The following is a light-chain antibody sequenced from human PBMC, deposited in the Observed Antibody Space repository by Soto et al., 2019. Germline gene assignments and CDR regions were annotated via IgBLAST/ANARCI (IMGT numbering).Light chain of an antibody. CDR3: SSHTTYSTRI. J-gene: IGLJ1*01. CDR1: SSDIGSYNY. CDR2: EVS. V-gene: IGLV2-14*01. Sequence: QSALTQPASVSGSPGQSIAISCTGTSSDIGSYNYVSWYQQHPGKAPKLIIHEVSNRPSGISDHFSGSKSGNTASLTISGLQADDEADYYCSSHTTYSTRIFGTGTKLPVL.